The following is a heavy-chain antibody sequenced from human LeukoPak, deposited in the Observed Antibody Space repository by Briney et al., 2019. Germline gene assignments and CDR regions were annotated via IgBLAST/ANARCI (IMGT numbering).Heavy chain of an antibody. CDR1: EFSVGSNY. Sequence: PGGSLRLSCAASEFSVGSNYMTWVRQAPGKGLEWVSAISGSGGSTYYADSVKGRFTISRDNSKNTLYLQMSSLRAEDTAVYYCAKERARRYFDLWGRGTLVTVSS. CDR3: AKERARRYFDL. J-gene: IGHJ2*01. CDR2: ISGSGGST. V-gene: IGHV3-23*01. D-gene: IGHD4/OR15-4a*01.